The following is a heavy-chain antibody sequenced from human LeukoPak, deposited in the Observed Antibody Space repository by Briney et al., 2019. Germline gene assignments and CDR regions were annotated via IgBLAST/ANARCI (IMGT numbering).Heavy chain of an antibody. D-gene: IGHD1-26*01. V-gene: IGHV1-58*02. Sequence: GPSVSVSYRASGFTFTSFAMQWVRRARGQRLEWIGGIVVGSGNTNYAQKFQERVHITRDMSTSTAYMELSSLRSEDTAVYYCAAGSGSYFHFDYWGQGTLVTVSS. CDR2: IVVGSGNT. CDR3: AAGSGSYFHFDY. J-gene: IGHJ4*02. CDR1: GFTFTSFA.